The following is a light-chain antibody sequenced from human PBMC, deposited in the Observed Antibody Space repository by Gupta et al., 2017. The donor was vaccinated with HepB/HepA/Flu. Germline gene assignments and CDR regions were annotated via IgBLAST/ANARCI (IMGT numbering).Light chain of an antibody. J-gene: IGKJ4*01. Sequence: EIVMTQSPATLSVSSGERATLSCRASQSVSSNLAWFQQKPGQAPRLLIYGVSTRATDIPDRFSGSGSGTEFTLTISSLQSEDFAVYYCQQDNNWPLTFGGGTKVEIK. V-gene: IGKV3-15*01. CDR1: QSVSSN. CDR3: QQDNNWPLT. CDR2: GVS.